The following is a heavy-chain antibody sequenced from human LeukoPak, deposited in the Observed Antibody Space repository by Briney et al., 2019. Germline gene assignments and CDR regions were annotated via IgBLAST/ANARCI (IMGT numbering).Heavy chain of an antibody. CDR2: INPDSGGT. CDR3: ARSSRPCSGGSCYLYSYYYHNMDV. J-gene: IGHJ6*03. Sequence: GASVKVSCKASGYTFTSYGISWVRQAPGQGPEWMGRINPDSGGTNYAQKFQGRVTMTRYTSISTAYMELSRLRSDDTAVYYCARSSRPCSGGSCYLYSYYYHNMDVWGKGTTVTISS. V-gene: IGHV1-2*06. D-gene: IGHD2-15*01. CDR1: GYTFTSYG.